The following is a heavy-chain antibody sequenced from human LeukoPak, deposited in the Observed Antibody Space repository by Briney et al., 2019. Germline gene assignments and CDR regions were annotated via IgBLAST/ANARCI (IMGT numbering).Heavy chain of an antibody. CDR3: ARQTEMATIHDAFDI. D-gene: IGHD5-24*01. Sequence: GESLKISCKGSGYSFTSYWIGWVRQMPGKGLEWMGIIYPGDSDTRYSPSFQGQVTISADKSISTAYLQWSSLKASDTAMYYCARQTEMATIHDAFDIWGQGTMVTASS. CDR2: IYPGDSDT. V-gene: IGHV5-51*01. CDR1: GYSFTSYW. J-gene: IGHJ3*02.